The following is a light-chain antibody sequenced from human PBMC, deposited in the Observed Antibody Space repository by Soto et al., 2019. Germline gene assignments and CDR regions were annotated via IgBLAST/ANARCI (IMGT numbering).Light chain of an antibody. CDR3: QQYNSYPYT. V-gene: IGKV1-5*01. J-gene: IGKJ2*01. CDR2: DAS. Sequence: DIQMTQSPSTLSASVGDRVTITCRASQSISSWLAWYQQKPGKAPKLLIYDASSLESGVPSRFSGSGSGTEFTLNISSLQHDDFATYYCQQYNSYPYTFGQGTKLEIK. CDR1: QSISSW.